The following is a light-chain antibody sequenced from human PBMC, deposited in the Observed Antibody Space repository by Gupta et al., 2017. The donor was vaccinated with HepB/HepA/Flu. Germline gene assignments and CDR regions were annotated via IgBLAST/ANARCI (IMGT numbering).Light chain of an antibody. J-gene: IGLJ1*01. Sequence: SSALTQDSAVSVALGQTVRITCQGDSLKNYYASWYQQKPGQAPVLVIYGKNNRPSGIPDRFSGSTSGNTASLTITGAQAEDEGDYYCNSRDSSRNHYVFGTGTKVTVL. CDR1: SLKNYY. CDR2: GKN. V-gene: IGLV3-19*01. CDR3: NSRDSSRNHYV.